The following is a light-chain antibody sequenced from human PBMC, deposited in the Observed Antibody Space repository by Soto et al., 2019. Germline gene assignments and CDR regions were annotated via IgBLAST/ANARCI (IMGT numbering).Light chain of an antibody. V-gene: IGKV4-1*01. J-gene: IGKJ4*01. CDR2: WAS. CDR3: QQYYSTPLT. Sequence: DIVMTQSPDSLAVSLGERATINCKSSQSVLYSSNNKNYLAWYQQKPGQPPKLLIYWASTRESGVPDRFSGRGSGTDFAPTISSLQAEDVAVYCCQQYYSTPLTFGGGTKVEIK. CDR1: QSVLYSSNNKNY.